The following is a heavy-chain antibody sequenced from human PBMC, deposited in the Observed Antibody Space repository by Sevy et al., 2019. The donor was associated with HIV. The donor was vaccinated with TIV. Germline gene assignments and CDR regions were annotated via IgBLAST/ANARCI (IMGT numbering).Heavy chain of an antibody. V-gene: IGHV3-30*04. CDR1: GFTFSSYA. D-gene: IGHD6-6*01. CDR2: ISYDGNNK. J-gene: IGHJ6*02. Sequence: GGSLRLSCAASGFTFSSYAMNWVRQAPGKGLEWVALISYDGNNKYYVDSVKGRFTISRNNSKNTLYLQMNSMRGEDTAFYYCARGLAALPGYYYGLDVWGQGTTVTVSS. CDR3: ARGLAALPGYYYGLDV.